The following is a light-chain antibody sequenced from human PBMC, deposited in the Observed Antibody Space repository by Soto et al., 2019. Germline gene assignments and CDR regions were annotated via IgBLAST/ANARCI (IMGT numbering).Light chain of an antibody. J-gene: IGKJ1*01. CDR3: QQYNKWPLT. V-gene: IGKV3-20*01. CDR2: GAS. CDR1: QSVSSSY. Sequence: EIVLTQSPGTLSLSPGERATLSCRASQSVSSSYLAWYQQKPGQAPRLLIYGASSRATGIPDRFSGSASGTEFTLTISSLQSEDFTVYYCQQYNKWPLTFGQGTKVDIK.